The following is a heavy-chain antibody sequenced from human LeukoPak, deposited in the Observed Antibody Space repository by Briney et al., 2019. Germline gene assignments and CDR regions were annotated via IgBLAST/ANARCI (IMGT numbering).Heavy chain of an antibody. CDR2: INHSGST. CDR3: ARVSENSQFTIFGVVNNYYYYMDV. Sequence: SETLSLTCTVSGGSISSSNFYWGWIRQPPGKGLEWIGEINHSGSTNYNPSLKSRVTISVDTSKNQFSLKLSSVTAADTAVYYCARVSENSQFTIFGVVNNYYYYMDVWGKGTTVTVSS. V-gene: IGHV4-39*07. CDR1: GGSISSSNFY. D-gene: IGHD3-3*01. J-gene: IGHJ6*03.